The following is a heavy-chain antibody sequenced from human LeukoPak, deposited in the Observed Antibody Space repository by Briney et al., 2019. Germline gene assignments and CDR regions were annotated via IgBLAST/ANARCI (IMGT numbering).Heavy chain of an antibody. CDR2: ISGSDAST. Sequence: GGSLRLSCAASGFTFSSYAMSWVRQAPGKGLEWVSGISGSDASTFYADSVMGRFTISRDNSMNTLYLQMNNVRAEDAAIYFCARRGSEWNSYFYPMDVWGQGTTVTVSS. CDR1: GFTFSSYA. V-gene: IGHV3-23*01. J-gene: IGHJ6*02. CDR3: ARRGSEWNSYFYPMDV. D-gene: IGHD3-3*01.